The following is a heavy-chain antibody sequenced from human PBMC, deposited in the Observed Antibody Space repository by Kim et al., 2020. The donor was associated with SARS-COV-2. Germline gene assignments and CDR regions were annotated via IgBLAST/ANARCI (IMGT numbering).Heavy chain of an antibody. Sequence: ASVKVSCKASGYTFTSYGISWVRQAPGQGLEWMGWISAYNGNTNYAQKLQGRVTMTTDTSTSTAYMELRSLRSDDTAVYYCARWDHIVVVTASYYYGMDVWGQGTTVIVSS. J-gene: IGHJ6*02. V-gene: IGHV1-18*01. CDR1: GYTFTSYG. CDR2: ISAYNGNT. CDR3: ARWDHIVVVTASYYYGMDV. D-gene: IGHD2-21*02.